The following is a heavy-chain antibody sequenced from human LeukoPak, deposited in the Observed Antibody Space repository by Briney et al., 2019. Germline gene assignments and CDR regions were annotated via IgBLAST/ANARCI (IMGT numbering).Heavy chain of an antibody. D-gene: IGHD2-2*02. Sequence: SETLSLTCAVYGESFSGYYWSWIRQPPGKGLEWIGEINHSGSTNYNPSLKSRVTISVDTSKNQFSLKLSSVTAADTAVYYCARGYCSSTSCYNFFDYWGQGTLVTVSS. CDR2: INHSGST. V-gene: IGHV4-34*01. J-gene: IGHJ4*02. CDR3: ARGYCSSTSCYNFFDY. CDR1: GESFSGYY.